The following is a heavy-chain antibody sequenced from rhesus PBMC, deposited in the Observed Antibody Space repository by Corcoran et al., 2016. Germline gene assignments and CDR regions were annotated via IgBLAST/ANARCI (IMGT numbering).Heavy chain of an antibody. CDR2: IGGSSGST. Sequence: QVQLQESAPGQVKPSETLSITYAVSGYSSISGSYWGCHRQPPGMGLEWIGYIGGSSGSTYYNTDLKSRVTISKDTSKNQFSLKLSSVTAADTAAYYCARIPMYYGSGYYRYDDYWGQGVLVTVSS. D-gene: IGHD3-28*01. CDR1: GYSSISGSY. J-gene: IGHJ4*01. V-gene: IGHV4-99*01. CDR3: ARIPMYYGSGYYRYDDY.